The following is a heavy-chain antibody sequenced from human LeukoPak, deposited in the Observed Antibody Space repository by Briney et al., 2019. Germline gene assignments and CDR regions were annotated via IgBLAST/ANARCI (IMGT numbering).Heavy chain of an antibody. CDR3: ARDGGLDY. CDR1: GYTFTGYY. CDR2: INPNTGDT. D-gene: IGHD3-16*01. J-gene: IGHJ4*02. Sequence: ASVTVSCKASGYTFTGYYMHWVRQAPGQGLEWMGWINPNTGDTNSAQKFQGRVTMTRDTSISTVYMELSRLTSDDTAVYFCARDGGLDYWGQGTLVTVSS. V-gene: IGHV1-2*02.